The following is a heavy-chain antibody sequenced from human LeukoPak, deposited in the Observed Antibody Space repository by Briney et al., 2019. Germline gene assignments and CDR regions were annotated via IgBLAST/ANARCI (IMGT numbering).Heavy chain of an antibody. V-gene: IGHV4-59*01. CDR3: AIRRTIFGVVSVPYYMDV. CDR1: GGSISSYY. J-gene: IGHJ6*03. CDR2: IYYSGST. D-gene: IGHD3-3*01. Sequence: PSETLSLTCTVSGGSISSYYWSWIRQPPGKGLEWIGYIYYSGSTNYNPSLKSRVTISVDTSKNQFSLHLNSVTAADTAVYYCAIRRTIFGVVSVPYYMDVWGKGTTVTVSS.